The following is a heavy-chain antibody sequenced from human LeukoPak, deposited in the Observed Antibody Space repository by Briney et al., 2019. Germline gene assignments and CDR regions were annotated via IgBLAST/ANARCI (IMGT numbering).Heavy chain of an antibody. CDR3: AKPARVGAVDY. D-gene: IGHD6-13*01. J-gene: IGHJ4*02. Sequence: PGGSLRLSCATSGFTFDNYAIHWVRQAPGKGLEWVAVISYDGSNEYYAESVKGRFTISRDNSKNTLYLQMNSLRAEDTAIYYCAKPARVGAVDYWGQGTLVTVSS. CDR1: GFTFDNYA. CDR2: ISYDGSNE. V-gene: IGHV3-30*04.